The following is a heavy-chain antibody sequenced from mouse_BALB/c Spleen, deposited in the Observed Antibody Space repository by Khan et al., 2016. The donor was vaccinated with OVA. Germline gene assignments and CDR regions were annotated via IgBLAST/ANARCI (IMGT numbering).Heavy chain of an antibody. CDR3: TRLAYYYDSEGFAY. V-gene: IGHV5-6*01. CDR1: GFTFSTYG. J-gene: IGHJ3*01. D-gene: IGHD1-1*01. CDR2: VSTGGSYT. Sequence: EVELVESGGDLVKPGGSLKLSCAASGFTFSTYGMSWVRQTPDKRLEWVATVSTGGSYTSYPDSVKGRFTISRDNAQNTLYLQMSGLKSEDTAMFYCTRLAYYYDSEGFAYWGQGTLVTVSA.